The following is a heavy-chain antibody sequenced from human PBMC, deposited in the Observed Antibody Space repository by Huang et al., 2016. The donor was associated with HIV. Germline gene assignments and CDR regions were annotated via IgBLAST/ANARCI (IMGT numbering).Heavy chain of an antibody. D-gene: IGHD3-22*01. CDR2: ISASGATI. CDR3: ARDLRGYDSTFDFYYYYGMDV. J-gene: IGHJ6*02. V-gene: IGHV3-48*02. CDR1: GFIFCNFS. Sequence: EVQLVESGGGLVQPGGSLRLSCAASGFIFCNFSMNWVRQSPGKGLEWVSYISASGATIYYAASAKGRFTVSRDDAKKSLYLQLNSLRDEDTAVYYCARDLRGYDSTFDFYYYYGMDVWGQGTTVTVSS.